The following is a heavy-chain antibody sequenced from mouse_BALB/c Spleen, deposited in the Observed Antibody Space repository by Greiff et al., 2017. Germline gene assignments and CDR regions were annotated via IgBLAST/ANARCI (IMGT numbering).Heavy chain of an antibody. V-gene: IGHV1-54*01. CDR2: INPGSGGT. Sequence: VKLQESGAELVRPGTSVKVSCKASGYAFTNYLIEWVKQRPGQGLEWIGVINPGSGGTNYNEKFKGKATLTADKSSSTAYMQLSSLTSDDSAVYFCAPLGLDDWGQGTTLTVSS. D-gene: IGHD4-1*01. J-gene: IGHJ2*01. CDR3: APLGLDD. CDR1: GYAFTNYL.